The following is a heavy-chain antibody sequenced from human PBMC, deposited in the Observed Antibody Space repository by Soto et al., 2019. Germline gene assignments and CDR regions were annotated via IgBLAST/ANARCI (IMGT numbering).Heavy chain of an antibody. Sequence: SVKVSCKASGGTFSSYAISWVRQAPGQGLEWMGGIIPIFGTTNYAQKFQGRVTITADKSTSTAYMELSSLRSEDTAVYYCAREGEEGGYSGYERSFYYYGMDVWGQGTTVTVSS. J-gene: IGHJ6*02. CDR3: AREGEEGGYSGYERSFYYYGMDV. D-gene: IGHD5-12*01. CDR1: GGTFSSYA. V-gene: IGHV1-69*06. CDR2: IIPIFGTT.